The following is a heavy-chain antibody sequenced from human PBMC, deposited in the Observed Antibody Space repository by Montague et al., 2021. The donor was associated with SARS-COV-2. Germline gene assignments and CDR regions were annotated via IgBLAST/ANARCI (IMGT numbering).Heavy chain of an antibody. CDR3: ARRLTGLEPPFDP. CDR1: GDSIRSATYY. D-gene: IGHD1-1*01. CDR2: IYNSGST. Sequence: SETLSLTCDVSGDSIRSATYYLSWILPPPGRVLELIGNIYNSGSTMYNPPLKSRVTMSVDTSKNQFSLHLNLVTAAATAVYYSARRLTGLEPPFDPWGQGTLVIVSS. J-gene: IGHJ5*02. V-gene: IGHV4-39*01.